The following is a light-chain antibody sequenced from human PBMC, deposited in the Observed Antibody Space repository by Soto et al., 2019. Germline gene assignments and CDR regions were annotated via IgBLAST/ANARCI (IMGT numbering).Light chain of an antibody. CDR2: AAS. J-gene: IGKJ5*01. CDR1: QGVTTY. V-gene: IGKV1-39*01. CDR3: QQSCSTPPS. Sequence: DVPMTQSPSSLSASVGDTVTITCRASQGVTTYLNWYHQKPGKAPKLLMYAASTLQSGVPSRFSGSGSGTDFTLTISSLQPEDVAAYYCQQSCSTPPSFGQGTRLDIK.